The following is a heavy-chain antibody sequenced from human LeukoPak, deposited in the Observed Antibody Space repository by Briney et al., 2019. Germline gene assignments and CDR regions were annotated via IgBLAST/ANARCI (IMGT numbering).Heavy chain of an antibody. Sequence: PGGSLRLSCAASGFTFSNAWMSWVRQAPGKGLEWVGRIKSKTDGGTTDYAAPVKGRFTISRDDSKNTLYLQMNSLKTEDTAVYYCTTGEGYYDSSGYYRGGRFDYWGQGTLVTVSS. V-gene: IGHV3-15*01. CDR3: TTGEGYYDSSGYYRGGRFDY. J-gene: IGHJ4*02. CDR2: IKSKTDGGTT. CDR1: GFTFSNAW. D-gene: IGHD3-22*01.